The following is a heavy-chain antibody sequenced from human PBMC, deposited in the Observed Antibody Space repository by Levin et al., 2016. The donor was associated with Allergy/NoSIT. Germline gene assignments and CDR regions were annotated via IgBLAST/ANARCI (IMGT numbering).Heavy chain of an antibody. D-gene: IGHD2-8*01. J-gene: IGHJ6*02. Sequence: WIRQPPGKGLEWVSSISSSSSYIYYADSVKGRFTISRDNAKNSLYLQMNSLRAEDTAVYYCAAASPYEDYYYYGMDVWGQGTTVTVSS. V-gene: IGHV3-21*01. CDR3: AAASPYEDYYYYGMDV. CDR2: ISSSSSYI.